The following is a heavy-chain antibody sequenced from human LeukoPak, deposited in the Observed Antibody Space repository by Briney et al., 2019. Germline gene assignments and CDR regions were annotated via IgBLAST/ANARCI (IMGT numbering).Heavy chain of an antibody. J-gene: IGHJ6*03. Sequence: SETLSLTCTVSGGSISSYYWSWIRQPAGKGLEWIGRIYTSGSTNYNPSLKSRVTMSVDTSKNQFSLKLGSVTAADTAVYYCAREELYYYSSGSYFGDYYYMDVWGKGTTVTVSS. D-gene: IGHD3-10*01. CDR3: AREELYYYSSGSYFGDYYYMDV. V-gene: IGHV4-4*07. CDR2: IYTSGST. CDR1: GGSISSYY.